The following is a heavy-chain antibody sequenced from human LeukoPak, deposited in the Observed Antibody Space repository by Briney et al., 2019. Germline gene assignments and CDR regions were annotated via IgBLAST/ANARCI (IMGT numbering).Heavy chain of an antibody. Sequence: GGSLRLSCAASGFTFSSYSVNWVRQAPGKGLEWVSSISSSSSYIYYADSVKGRFTISRDNAKNSLYLQMNSLRAEDTAVYYCARSLRYFDWLVLLGYWGQGSLVTVSS. J-gene: IGHJ4*02. D-gene: IGHD3-9*01. CDR2: ISSSSSYI. V-gene: IGHV3-21*01. CDR1: GFTFSSYS. CDR3: ARSLRYFDWLVLLGY.